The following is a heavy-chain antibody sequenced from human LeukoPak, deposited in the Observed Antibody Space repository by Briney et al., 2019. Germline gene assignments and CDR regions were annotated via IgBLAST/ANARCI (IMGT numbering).Heavy chain of an antibody. CDR2: IYSGGST. V-gene: IGHV3-53*01. CDR1: GFTVSSNY. Sequence: GGSLRLSCAASGFTVSSNYMTWVRQAPGMGLEWVSVIYSGGSTYYANSVKGRFTISRDNSKNTVYLQMNSLRVEDTAVYYCARDVSSGGYWGQGTLVTVSS. J-gene: IGHJ4*02. CDR3: ARDVSSGGY. D-gene: IGHD6-19*01.